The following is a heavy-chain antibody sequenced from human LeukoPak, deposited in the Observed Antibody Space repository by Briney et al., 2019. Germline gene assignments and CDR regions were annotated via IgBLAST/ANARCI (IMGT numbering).Heavy chain of an antibody. V-gene: IGHV4-34*01. Sequence: NPSETLSLTCAVYGVSFSGYYWSWIRQPPGKGLEWIGEINHSGSTNYNPSLKSRVTISVDTSKNQFSLKLSSVTAADTAVYYCARGLGIAARPFDYWGQGTLVTVSS. CDR3: ARGLGIAARPFDY. CDR1: GVSFSGYY. D-gene: IGHD6-6*01. J-gene: IGHJ4*02. CDR2: INHSGST.